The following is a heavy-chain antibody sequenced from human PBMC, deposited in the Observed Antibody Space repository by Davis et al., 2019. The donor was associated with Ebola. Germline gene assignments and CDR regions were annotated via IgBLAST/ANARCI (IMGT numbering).Heavy chain of an antibody. Sequence: GGSLRLSCAASGFTFSSYWMSWVRQAPGTGLEWVANIKQDGSEKYYVDSVKGRFTISRDNAKNSLYLQMNSLRAEDTAVYYCARDQRYYDFWSGYFDYWGQGTLVTVSS. J-gene: IGHJ4*02. CDR2: IKQDGSEK. V-gene: IGHV3-7*01. D-gene: IGHD3-3*01. CDR1: GFTFSSYW. CDR3: ARDQRYYDFWSGYFDY.